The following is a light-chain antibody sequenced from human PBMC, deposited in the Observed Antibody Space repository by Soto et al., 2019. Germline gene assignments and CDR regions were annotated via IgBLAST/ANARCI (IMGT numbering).Light chain of an antibody. J-gene: IGKJ1*01. CDR1: QSVSSIY. Sequence: EIVLTQSPGTLSLSPGERAALCCRASQSVSSIYLAWYQQKPGQAPRLLIYGASSRATGIPDRFSGSGSGTDFTLTISRLEPEDFAVYYCQQYGSSRWTFGQGTKVEI. CDR3: QQYGSSRWT. CDR2: GAS. V-gene: IGKV3-20*01.